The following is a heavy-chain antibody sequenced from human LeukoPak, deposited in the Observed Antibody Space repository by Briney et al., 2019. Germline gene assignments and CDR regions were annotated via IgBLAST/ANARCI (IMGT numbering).Heavy chain of an antibody. CDR2: ISPGGHST. CDR3: AKASSGYYAFDY. CDR1: GFTFSSYA. V-gene: IGHV3-23*01. Sequence: GGSLRLSCAASGFTFSSYAMSWVRQAPGKGLEWVSTISPGGHSTYYADSVKGRFTISSDNSEKTLNLQMSGLRVEDTAVYYCAKASSGYYAFDYWGQGTLVTVSP. D-gene: IGHD3-22*01. J-gene: IGHJ4*02.